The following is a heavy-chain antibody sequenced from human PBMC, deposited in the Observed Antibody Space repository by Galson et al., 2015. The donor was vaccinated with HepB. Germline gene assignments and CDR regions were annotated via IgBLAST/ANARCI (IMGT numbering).Heavy chain of an antibody. CDR3: ARPMGTEPHYYYGMDV. CDR1: GYSFTSYW. V-gene: IGHV5-10-1*01. Sequence: QSGAEVKKPGESLRISCKGSGYSFTSYWISWVRQMPGKGLEWMGRIDPSDSYTNYSPSFQGHVTISADKSISTAYLQWSSLKASDTAMYYCARPMGTEPHYYYGMDVWGQGTTVTVSS. D-gene: IGHD1-14*01. CDR2: IDPSDSYT. J-gene: IGHJ6*02.